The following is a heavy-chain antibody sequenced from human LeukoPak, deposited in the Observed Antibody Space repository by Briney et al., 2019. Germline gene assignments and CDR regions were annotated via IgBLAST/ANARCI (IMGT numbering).Heavy chain of an antibody. V-gene: IGHV3-23*01. Sequence: PGGSLRLSCAASGFTFSSYAMSWVRQAPGKGLEWVSAISGSGGSTYYADSVKGRFTISRDNSKSTLYLQMNSLRAEDTAVYYCAKELDCSSTSCEVNWGQGTLVTVSS. J-gene: IGHJ4*02. CDR1: GFTFSSYA. CDR2: ISGSGGST. CDR3: AKELDCSSTSCEVN. D-gene: IGHD2-2*01.